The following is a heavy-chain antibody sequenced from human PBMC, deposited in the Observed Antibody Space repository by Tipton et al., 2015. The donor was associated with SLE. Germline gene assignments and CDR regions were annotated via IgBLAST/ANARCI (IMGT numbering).Heavy chain of an antibody. J-gene: IGHJ4*02. CDR2: IYTSGST. CDR3: VRSYQGMD. Sequence: TLSLTCTASGGSISSGSYYWSWIRQPAGKALEWIGRIYTSGSTNYNPSLKSRVTISADTSKSQFSLTLNFVTAADTAVYYCVRSYQGMDWGQGTLVTVSS. V-gene: IGHV4-61*02. CDR1: GGSISSGSYY. D-gene: IGHD2-2*01.